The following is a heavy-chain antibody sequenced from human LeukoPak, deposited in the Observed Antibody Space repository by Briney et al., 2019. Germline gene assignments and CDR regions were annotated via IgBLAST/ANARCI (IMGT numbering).Heavy chain of an antibody. J-gene: IGHJ6*03. V-gene: IGHV4-59*08. CDR1: GGSISRYY. Sequence: SGTLSLTCTVSGGSISRYYWSWIRQPPGKGLEWIGYIYYSGSTNYNPSLKSRVTISVDTSKNQFSLKLSSVTAADTAVYYCASSYYYYYMDVWGKGTTVTVSS. CDR2: IYYSGST. CDR3: ASSYYYYYMDV.